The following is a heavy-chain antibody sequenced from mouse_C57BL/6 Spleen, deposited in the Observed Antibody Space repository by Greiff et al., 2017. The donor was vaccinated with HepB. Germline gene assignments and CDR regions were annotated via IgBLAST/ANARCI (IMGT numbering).Heavy chain of an antibody. CDR2: IYPGNGDT. J-gene: IGHJ1*03. CDR3: ARSPHYYGSSYWYFDV. V-gene: IGHV1-12*01. CDR1: GYTFTSYN. Sequence: QVQLQQSGAELVRPGASVKMSCKASGYTFTSYNMHWVKQTPRQGLGWLGAIYPGNGDTYYNQKFKGKATLTVDKSSSTAYMQLSRLTSEDSAFYFCARSPHYYGSSYWYFDVWGTGTTVTVSS. D-gene: IGHD1-1*01.